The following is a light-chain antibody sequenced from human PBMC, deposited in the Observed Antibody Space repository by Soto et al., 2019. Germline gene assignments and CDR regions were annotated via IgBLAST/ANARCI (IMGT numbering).Light chain of an antibody. V-gene: IGKV1-39*01. J-gene: IGKJ1*01. CDR1: QSISSY. CDR2: AAS. CDR3: QQTYTTPPGT. Sequence: DIQMTQSPSSLSASVGDRVTITCRASQSISSYLNWYHQKPGKAPNLLIYAASSWQSGVPSRFSGSGSGTDFTLTISSLQPEDFATYYCQQTYTTPPGTFGQGTKVEIE.